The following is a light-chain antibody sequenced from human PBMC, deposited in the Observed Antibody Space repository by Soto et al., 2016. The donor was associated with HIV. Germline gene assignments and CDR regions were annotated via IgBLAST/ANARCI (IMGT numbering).Light chain of an antibody. CDR2: QDD. V-gene: IGLV3-1*01. Sequence: SYELTQPPSVSVSPGQTARITCSGDELGGRYVSWYQQRPGQSPVLVTYQDDKRPSGIPERFSGSNSGNTATLTLSGTQAMDEADYYCQAWDKNTVLFGGGTKLIVL. CDR1: ELGGRY. J-gene: IGLJ2*01. CDR3: QAWDKNTVL.